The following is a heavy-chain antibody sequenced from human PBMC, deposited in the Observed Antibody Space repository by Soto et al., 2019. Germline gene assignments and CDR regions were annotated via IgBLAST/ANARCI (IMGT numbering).Heavy chain of an antibody. CDR3: AKDDTALSSYGAHFDN. V-gene: IGHV1-69*06. J-gene: IGHJ4*02. CDR1: GGPFNTSA. D-gene: IGHD3-16*01. CDR2: IIPIFGTP. Sequence: QVHLVQSGAEVKKPGSSLKVSCKASGGPFNTSAISWVRQAPGHGLEWMGGIIPIFGTPNYAQKFQGKVTITADKSTNTAYLELSSLTSEDTAVYYCAKDDTALSSYGAHFDNWGQGTLVTVST.